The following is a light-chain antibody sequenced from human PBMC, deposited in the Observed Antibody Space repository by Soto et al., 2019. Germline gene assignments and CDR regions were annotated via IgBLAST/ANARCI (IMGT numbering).Light chain of an antibody. J-gene: IGLJ3*02. V-gene: IGLV2-23*03. CDR3: CSYARSSTFM. Sequence: QSALTQPASVSGSPGQSITISCARTSSDVGTYNLVSWYQQHPGKAPKLMIYEGTKRPSGVSNRFSGSKSGNTASLTISGLQAEYEANYYCCSYARSSTFMFGGGTKLTVL. CDR2: EGT. CDR1: SSDVGTYNL.